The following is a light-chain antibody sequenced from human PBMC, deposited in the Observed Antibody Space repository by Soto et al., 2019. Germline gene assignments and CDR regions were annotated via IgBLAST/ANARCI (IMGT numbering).Light chain of an antibody. J-gene: IGKJ5*01. CDR3: QQYENLVT. CDR2: DVS. Sequence: DIQMTQSPSTLSASLGDRVTITCRASQSINIWLAWFQQKPGKAPKLLISDVSSLESGVPSRFSGSGSGTDFSFSISSLQPEDIATYYCQQYENLVTFGQGTRLEIK. V-gene: IGKV1-5*01. CDR1: QSINIW.